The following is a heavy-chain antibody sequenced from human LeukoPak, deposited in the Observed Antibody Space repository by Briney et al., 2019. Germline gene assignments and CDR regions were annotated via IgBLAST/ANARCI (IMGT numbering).Heavy chain of an antibody. CDR3: ARDEVSYYYDSSASGFDY. CDR1: GFTFSRYW. J-gene: IGHJ4*02. Sequence: GGSLRLSCAASGFTFSRYWMSWVRQAPGKGLEWVANIKQDGSEKYYVDSVKGRFTIFRDNAKNSLYLQMHSLRAEDTAVYYCARDEVSYYYDSSASGFDYWGQGTLVTVSS. V-gene: IGHV3-7*01. D-gene: IGHD3-22*01. CDR2: IKQDGSEK.